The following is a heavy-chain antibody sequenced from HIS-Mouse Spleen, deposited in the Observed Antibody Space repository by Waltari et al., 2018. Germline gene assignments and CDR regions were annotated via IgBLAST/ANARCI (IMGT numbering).Heavy chain of an antibody. Sequence: QLQLQESGPGLVKPSETLSLTCTVSGGSISSSSYYWGWIRQPPGKGLEWIGSIYYSGSNYYNPSLKSRVTISVDTSKNQFSLKLSSVTAADTAVYYCARALEYSSSWYYYYYGMDVWGQGTTVTVSS. D-gene: IGHD6-13*01. CDR1: GGSISSSSYY. J-gene: IGHJ6*02. CDR2: IYYSGSN. CDR3: ARALEYSSSWYYYYYGMDV. V-gene: IGHV4-39*07.